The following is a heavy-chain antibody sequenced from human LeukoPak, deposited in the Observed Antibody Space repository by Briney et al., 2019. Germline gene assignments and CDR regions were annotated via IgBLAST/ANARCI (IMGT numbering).Heavy chain of an antibody. CDR3: ARDDSSGYPNFGY. D-gene: IGHD3-22*01. V-gene: IGHV3-33*01. CDR1: GFTFSSYG. CDR2: IWYDGSNK. Sequence: GRSLRLSCAASGFTFSSYGMHWVRQAPGKGLEWVAVIWYDGSNKYYADSVKGRFTISRDNSKNTLYLQMNSLRAEDTAVYYCARDDSSGYPNFGYWGQGTLVTVSS. J-gene: IGHJ4*02.